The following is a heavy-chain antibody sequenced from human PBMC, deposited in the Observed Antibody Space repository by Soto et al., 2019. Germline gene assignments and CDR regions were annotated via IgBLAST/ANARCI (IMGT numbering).Heavy chain of an antibody. CDR2: INHSGST. D-gene: IGHD2-2*01. CDR3: ARGFCSSASCYSNYYYYTDV. Sequence: QVQLQQWGAGLLKPSETLSLTCAVNGGSFSGFWWTWIRQPPGKGLEWIGEINHSGSTNYNPSLKSRVTISLDTSKNQCSLKLSSVTAADTAVYYCARGFCSSASCYSNYYYYTDVWGKGTTVTVSS. J-gene: IGHJ6*03. V-gene: IGHV4-34*01. CDR1: GGSFSGFW.